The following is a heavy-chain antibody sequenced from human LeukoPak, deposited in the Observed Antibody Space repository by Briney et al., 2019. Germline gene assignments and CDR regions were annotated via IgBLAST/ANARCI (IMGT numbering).Heavy chain of an antibody. CDR1: GFTFSSYG. Sequence: PGGSLRLSCAASGFTFSSYGMHWVRQAPGKGLEWVSYISSSGSTIYYADSVKGRFTISRDNAKNSLYLQMNSLRAEDTAVYYCARKDLPGTGVDYWGQGTLVTVSS. V-gene: IGHV3-48*04. D-gene: IGHD6-13*01. CDR3: ARKDLPGTGVDY. CDR2: ISSSGSTI. J-gene: IGHJ4*02.